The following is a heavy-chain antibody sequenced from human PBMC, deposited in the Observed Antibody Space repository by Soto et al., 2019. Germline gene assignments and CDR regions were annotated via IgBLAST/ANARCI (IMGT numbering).Heavy chain of an antibody. J-gene: IGHJ6*02. Sequence: GSLRLSCAASGFTFSSYGMHWVRQAPGKGLEWVAVISYDGSNKYYADSVKGRFTISRDNSKNTLYLQMNSLRAEDTAVYYCAKEYRYRYYGMDVWGQGTTVTVSS. CDR2: ISYDGSNK. D-gene: IGHD1-1*01. V-gene: IGHV3-30*18. CDR1: GFTFSSYG. CDR3: AKEYRYRYYGMDV.